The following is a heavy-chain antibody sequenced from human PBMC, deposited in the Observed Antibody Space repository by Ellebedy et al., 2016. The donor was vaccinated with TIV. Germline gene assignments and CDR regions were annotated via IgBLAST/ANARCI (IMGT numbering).Heavy chain of an antibody. Sequence: PGGSLRLSCAASGFIFADYTMHWVRQAPGKGLDWVSLITAYGDYTYYADSVKCRFTISRDNSKNSLYLQMNSLRIEDTALYYCAKERSKITDSWGQGTLVTVSS. CDR2: ITAYGDYT. V-gene: IGHV3-43*01. CDR3: AKERSKITDS. J-gene: IGHJ5*01. CDR1: GFIFADYT. D-gene: IGHD1-14*01.